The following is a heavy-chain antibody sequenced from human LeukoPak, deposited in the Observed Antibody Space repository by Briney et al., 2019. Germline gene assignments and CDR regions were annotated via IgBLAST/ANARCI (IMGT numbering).Heavy chain of an antibody. CDR3: ARAHYGSGSYYMAAHYYFDY. J-gene: IGHJ4*02. CDR2: IYYSGST. CDR1: GGSISSYY. V-gene: IGHV4-59*01. Sequence: SETLSLTCTVSGGSISSYYWSWIRQPPGKGLEWIGYIYYSGSTNYNPSLKSRVTISVDTSKNQFSLQLSSVTAADTAVYYCARAHYGSGSYYMAAHYYFDYWGQGTLVTVSS. D-gene: IGHD3-10*01.